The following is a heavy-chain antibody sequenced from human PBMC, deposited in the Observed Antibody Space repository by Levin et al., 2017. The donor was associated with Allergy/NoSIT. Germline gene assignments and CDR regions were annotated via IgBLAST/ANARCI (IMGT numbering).Heavy chain of an antibody. V-gene: IGHV4-61*02. CDR3: AREWAMVRGVINGWFDP. CDR2: IYTSGST. J-gene: IGHJ5*02. CDR1: GGSISSGSYY. Sequence: PSETLSLTCTVSGGSISSGSYYWSWIRQPAGKGLEWIGRIYTSGSTNYNPSLKSRVTISVDTSKNQFSLKLSSVTAADTAVYYCAREWAMVRGVINGWFDPWGQGTLVTVSS. D-gene: IGHD3-10*01.